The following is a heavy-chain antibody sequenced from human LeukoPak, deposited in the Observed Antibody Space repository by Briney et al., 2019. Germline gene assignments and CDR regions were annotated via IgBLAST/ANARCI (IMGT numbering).Heavy chain of an antibody. CDR1: GFTFSNYG. CDR3: AKGPGYSSSWSNYYYYMDV. Sequence: PGGSLRLSCAASGFTFSNYGMHWVRQAPGKGLEWVAFIRYDGSNKYYADSVKGRFTISRDNSKNTMYLQMSSLRAEDTAVYYCAKGPGYSSSWSNYYYYMDVWGKGTTVTISS. J-gene: IGHJ6*03. V-gene: IGHV3-30*02. D-gene: IGHD6-13*01. CDR2: IRYDGSNK.